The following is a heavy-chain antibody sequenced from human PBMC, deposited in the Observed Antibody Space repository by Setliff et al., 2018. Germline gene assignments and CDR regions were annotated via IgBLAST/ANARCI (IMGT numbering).Heavy chain of an antibody. Sequence: PSETLSLTCTVAGGSISSYYWSWIRQSTERGLEWLGRLHTSGSTTYNPALNSRVTISVDTSTNQFSLRLTSLTTADTAVYFCARDNTTLGATDHWGQGTLVTVSS. V-gene: IGHV4-4*07. CDR2: LHTSGST. CDR3: ARDNTTLGATDH. J-gene: IGHJ5*02. D-gene: IGHD1-26*01. CDR1: GGSISSYY.